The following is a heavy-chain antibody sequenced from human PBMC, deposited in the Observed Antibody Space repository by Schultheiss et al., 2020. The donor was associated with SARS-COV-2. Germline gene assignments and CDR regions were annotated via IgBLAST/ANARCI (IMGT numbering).Heavy chain of an antibody. CDR2: IWYDGSNK. CDR1: GFTSSSHA. Sequence: GESLKISCAASGFTSSSHAMHWVRQAPGKGLEWVAVIWYDGSNKDYADSVKGRFTISRDNSKNTVHLQMKNVRAEDTAVYFCARDQYYYDSSGEDDYYYYYGMDVWGQGTTVTVSS. D-gene: IGHD3-22*01. J-gene: IGHJ6*02. CDR3: ARDQYYYDSSGEDDYYYYYGMDV. V-gene: IGHV3-30*07.